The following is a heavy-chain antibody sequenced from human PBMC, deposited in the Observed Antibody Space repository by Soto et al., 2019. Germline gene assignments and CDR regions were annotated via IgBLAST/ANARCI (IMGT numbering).Heavy chain of an antibody. CDR1: GGSFSSYA. CDR3: ALLPYYDSSGTNPDY. Sequence: SLKVGCKAAGGSFSSYAISWVRQAPGQGLEWMGGIIPIFGTANYAQKFQGRVTITADESTSTAYMELSSLRSEDTAVYYCALLPYYDSSGTNPDYWGQGTLVTVSS. V-gene: IGHV1-69*13. D-gene: IGHD3-22*01. CDR2: IIPIFGTA. J-gene: IGHJ4*02.